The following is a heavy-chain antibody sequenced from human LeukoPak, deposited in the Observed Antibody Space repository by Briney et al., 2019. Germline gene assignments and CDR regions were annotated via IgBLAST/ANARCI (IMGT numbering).Heavy chain of an antibody. CDR3: ASSNRPGRKVRGVTPANWFDP. V-gene: IGHV4-39*07. CDR1: GGSISSSSYN. Sequence: SETLSLTCTVSGGSISSSSYNWGWIRQPPGKGLEWIGIIYYSGSTYYNASLKSRVTISVDTSKNQFSLKLSSVTAADTAVYYCASSNRPGRKVRGVTPANWFDPWGQGTLVTVSS. J-gene: IGHJ5*02. CDR2: IYYSGST. D-gene: IGHD3-10*01.